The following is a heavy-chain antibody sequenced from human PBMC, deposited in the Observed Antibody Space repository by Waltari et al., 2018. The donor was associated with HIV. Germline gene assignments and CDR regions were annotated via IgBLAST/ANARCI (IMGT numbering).Heavy chain of an antibody. CDR1: GYTFTSYA. Sequence: QVQLVQSGAEVKKPGASVKVSCKASGYTFTSYAMHWVRQAPGQRLEWMGWINAGNGNTKYSQKFQGRVTITRDTSASTAYMELSSLRSEDTAVYYCARRSNVGGYDSHYYYGMDVWGQGTTVTVSS. CDR2: INAGNGNT. V-gene: IGHV1-3*01. CDR3: ARRSNVGGYDSHYYYGMDV. D-gene: IGHD5-12*01. J-gene: IGHJ6*02.